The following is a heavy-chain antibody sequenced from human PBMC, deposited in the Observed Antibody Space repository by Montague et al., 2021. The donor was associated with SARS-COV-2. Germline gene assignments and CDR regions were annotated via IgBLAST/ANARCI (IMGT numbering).Heavy chain of an antibody. CDR3: ARVARYCTSGVCQTYYYYGLDV. Sequence: SETLSLTCIVSGGSTNYYYWSWIRQSPGKGLEWIGYMYYSGSTNYNPSXXSRVTMSIDRSKNQFSLKLRSVTAADTAVYYCARVARYCTSGVCQTYYYYGLDVWGQGTTVTVSS. CDR1: GGSTNYYY. V-gene: IGHV4-59*01. D-gene: IGHD2-8*01. CDR2: MYYSGST. J-gene: IGHJ6*02.